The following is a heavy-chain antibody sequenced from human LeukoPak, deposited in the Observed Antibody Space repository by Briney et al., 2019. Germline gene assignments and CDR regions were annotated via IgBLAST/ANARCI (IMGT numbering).Heavy chain of an antibody. V-gene: IGHV5-10-1*01. Sequence: ESPKISCKGSGYGFTSYWISWVRQMPGKGLEWMGRIDPSDSYTNYRPSFQGHVTISADKSISTAYLQWSSLKASDTAMYYCARHFSPHDYGDYGYYGMDVGGQATSVTVSS. D-gene: IGHD4-17*01. CDR3: ARHFSPHDYGDYGYYGMDV. CDR1: GYGFTSYW. CDR2: IDPSDSYT. J-gene: IGHJ6*02.